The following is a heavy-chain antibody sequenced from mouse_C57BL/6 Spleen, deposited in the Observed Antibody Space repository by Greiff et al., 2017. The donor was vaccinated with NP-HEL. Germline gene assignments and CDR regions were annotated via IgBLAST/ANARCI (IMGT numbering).Heavy chain of an antibody. CDR2: IYPGDGDT. D-gene: IGHD1-1*01. V-gene: IGHV1-80*01. J-gene: IGHJ2*01. Sequence: VKLMESGAELVKPGASVKISCKASGYAFSSYWMNWVKQRPGKGLEWIGQIYPGDGDTNYNGKFKGKATLTADRSSSTAYMQLSSLTSEDSAVYFCASNYYGSSYVDYWGQGTTLTVSS. CDR3: ASNYYGSSYVDY. CDR1: GYAFSSYW.